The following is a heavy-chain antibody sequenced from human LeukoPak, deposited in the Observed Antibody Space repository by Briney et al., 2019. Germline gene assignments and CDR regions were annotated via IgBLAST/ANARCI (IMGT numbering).Heavy chain of an antibody. V-gene: IGHV3-30*04. CDR3: TAEYDSSGYYPWFFDL. CDR1: GFTFSSYA. D-gene: IGHD3-22*01. J-gene: IGHJ2*01. CDR2: ISYDGSNK. Sequence: GGSLRLSCAASGFTFSSYAMHWVRQAPGKGLEWVAVISYDGSNKYYADSVKGRFTISRDNSKNTLDLQMNSLKTEDTAVYYCTAEYDSSGYYPWFFDLWGRGTLVTASS.